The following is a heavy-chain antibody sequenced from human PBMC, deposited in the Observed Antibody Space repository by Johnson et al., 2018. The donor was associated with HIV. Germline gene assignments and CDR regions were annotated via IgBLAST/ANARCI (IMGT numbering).Heavy chain of an antibody. D-gene: IGHD5-18*01. CDR1: GFTFSSYD. V-gene: IGHV3-13*01. CDR2: IGTAGDT. Sequence: MLLVESGGGLVQPGGSLRLSCAASGFTFSSYDMHWVRQATGKGLEWVSGIGTAGDTYYPGSVKGRFTISRDNSKNTLYLQMNSLRAEDTAVYYCAREEGIQLWPRGAFDIWGQGTMVTVSS. CDR3: AREEGIQLWPRGAFDI. J-gene: IGHJ3*02.